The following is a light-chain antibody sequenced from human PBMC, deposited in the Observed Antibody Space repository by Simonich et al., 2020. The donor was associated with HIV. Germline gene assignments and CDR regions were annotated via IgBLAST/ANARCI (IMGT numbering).Light chain of an antibody. Sequence: QSALTQPASVSGSPGQSITISCTGATSDVGAFKFVSWYRQHPGKAPKLMIFDVSQRPSGVSSRLSGSKSGNTASLTISGLQAEDEAYYYCSSYTSSSTWVFGGGTKLTVL. CDR3: SSYTSSSTWV. V-gene: IGLV2-14*01. CDR2: DVS. J-gene: IGLJ3*02. CDR1: TSDVGAFKF.